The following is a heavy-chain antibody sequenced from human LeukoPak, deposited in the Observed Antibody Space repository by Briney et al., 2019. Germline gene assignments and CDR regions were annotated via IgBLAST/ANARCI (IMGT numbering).Heavy chain of an antibody. D-gene: IGHD2-2*01. CDR1: GFTFSSYW. CDR3: ARDPGDIVVVPAAM. V-gene: IGHV3-7*03. Sequence: PGGSLRLSCAASGFTFSSYWMSWVRQAPGKGLEWVANIKQDGSEKYYVDSVKGRFTISRDNAKNSLYLQMNSLRAEDTAVYYCARDPGDIVVVPAAMWGQGTLVTVSS. CDR2: IKQDGSEK. J-gene: IGHJ4*02.